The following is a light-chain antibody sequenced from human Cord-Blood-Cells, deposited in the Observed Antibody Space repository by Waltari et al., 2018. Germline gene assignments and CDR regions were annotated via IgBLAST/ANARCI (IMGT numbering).Light chain of an antibody. J-gene: IGLJ2*01. V-gene: IGLV2-8*01. CDR2: EVS. Sequence: QSALTQPPSASGSPGQSVTISCTGTSSDVGGYNYVSWYPQHPGKAPKLMIYEVSKRPAGVPGRFSGSKSGNTASLTVSGLQAEDEADYYCSSYAGSNNLVFGGGTKLTVL. CDR1: SSDVGGYNY. CDR3: SSYAGSNNLV.